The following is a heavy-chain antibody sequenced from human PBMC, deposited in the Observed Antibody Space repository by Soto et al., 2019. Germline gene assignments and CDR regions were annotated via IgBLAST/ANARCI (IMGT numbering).Heavy chain of an antibody. V-gene: IGHV4-61*01. CDR3: TRAYSAVGAD. CDR1: GGSVRSGSYY. CDR2: IYYSGTT. D-gene: IGHD2-21*01. Sequence: PSETLSLTCTVSGGSVRSGSYYWSWIRQHPGKGLEWIGYIYYSGTTNYNPSLKSRVTISVDTSKNQFSLKVNSVIAADTAVYYCTRAYSAVGADWSQGTLFTVSS. J-gene: IGHJ4*02.